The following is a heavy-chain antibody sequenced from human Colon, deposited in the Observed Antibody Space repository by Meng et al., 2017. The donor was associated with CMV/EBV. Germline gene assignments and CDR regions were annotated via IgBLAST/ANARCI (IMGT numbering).Heavy chain of an antibody. CDR3: AGRWLQYGRGFSN. J-gene: IGHJ4*02. Sequence: SETLSLTCTVSGGSISSYYWSWIRQPPGKGLEWIGYIYYSGSTNYNPSLKSRVTISVDTSKNQFSLKLSSVTAADTAVYYCAGRWLQYGRGFSNWGQGTLVTVSS. D-gene: IGHD5-24*01. CDR2: IYYSGST. V-gene: IGHV4-59*01. CDR1: GGSISSYY.